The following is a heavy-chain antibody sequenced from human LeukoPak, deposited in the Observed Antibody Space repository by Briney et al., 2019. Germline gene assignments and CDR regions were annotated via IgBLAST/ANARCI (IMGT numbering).Heavy chain of an antibody. V-gene: IGHV1-2*02. D-gene: IGHD2-8*02. CDR2: INPNSGST. CDR1: GYTFTDYY. Sequence: AASVNVSCKASGYTFTDYYMHWVRQAPGPGLEWMGWINPNSGSTNYAQKFQGRVTMTRDTSISTAYMELSRLRSDDTAVYYCARDLVEVEFDYWGQGTLVTVSS. CDR3: ARDLVEVEFDY. J-gene: IGHJ4*02.